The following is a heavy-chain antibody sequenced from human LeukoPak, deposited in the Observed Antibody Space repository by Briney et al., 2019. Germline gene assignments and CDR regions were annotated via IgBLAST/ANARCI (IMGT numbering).Heavy chain of an antibody. CDR3: ARALLRRYNY. J-gene: IGHJ4*02. D-gene: IGHD2-21*01. V-gene: IGHV4-34*01. CDR1: GGSFSGYY. Sequence: KPSETLSLTCAVYGGSFSGYYWSWIRQPPGKGLEWIGEINHSGSTNYNPPLKSRVTISVDTSKNQFSLKLSSVTAADTAVYYCARALLRRYNYWGQGTLVTVSS. CDR2: INHSGST.